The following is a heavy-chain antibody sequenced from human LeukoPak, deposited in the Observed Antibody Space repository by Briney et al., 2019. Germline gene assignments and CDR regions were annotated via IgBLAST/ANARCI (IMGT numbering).Heavy chain of an antibody. V-gene: IGHV1-18*01. J-gene: IGHJ4*02. D-gene: IGHD6-19*01. CDR3: ARDLFRDSSGWYDY. CDR2: ISAYNGNT. CDR1: GYTFTSYG. Sequence: GASVTVSCKASGYTFTSYGISWVRQAPGQGLEWMGWISAYNGNTNYAQKLQGRVTMTTDTSTSTAYMELRSLRSDDTAVYYCARDLFRDSSGWYDYWGQGTLVTVSS.